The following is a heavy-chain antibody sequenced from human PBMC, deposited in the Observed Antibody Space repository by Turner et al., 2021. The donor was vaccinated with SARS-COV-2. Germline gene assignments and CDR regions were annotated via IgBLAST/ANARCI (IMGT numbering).Heavy chain of an antibody. CDR3: ATVFAVAGLSYGMDV. Sequence: QLVHSGAEVKKPGASWKASCKVSGYTLIELSMHWVRQAPGKGLEWMGGFDPEDVETIYAQKFQGRVTMTEDTSTDTAYMELSSLRSEDTAVYYCATVFAVAGLSYGMDVWGQGTTVTVSS. D-gene: IGHD6-19*01. V-gene: IGHV1-24*01. J-gene: IGHJ6*02. CDR1: GYTLIELS. CDR2: FDPEDVET.